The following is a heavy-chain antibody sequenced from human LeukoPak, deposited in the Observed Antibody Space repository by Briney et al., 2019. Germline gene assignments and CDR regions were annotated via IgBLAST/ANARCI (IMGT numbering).Heavy chain of an antibody. D-gene: IGHD2-2*02. V-gene: IGHV3-30-3*01. Sequence: GGSLRLSCAASGFTFSSYAMPWVRQAPGKGLEWVAVTSYDGSTEYYADSVKDRFTISRDNSKNTLYLQMNSLRIEDTAVYYCVRDAQLLYGNWFDPWGQGTLVTVSS. J-gene: IGHJ5*02. CDR3: VRDAQLLYGNWFDP. CDR2: TSYDGSTE. CDR1: GFTFSSYA.